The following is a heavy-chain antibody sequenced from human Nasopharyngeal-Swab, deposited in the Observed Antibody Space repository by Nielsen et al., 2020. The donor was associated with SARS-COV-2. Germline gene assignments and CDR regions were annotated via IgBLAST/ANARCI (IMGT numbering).Heavy chain of an antibody. CDR3: AREAYYYGSGTYDS. Sequence: RQAPGKGLEWIGYLYYSGITNYNPSLMSRVTISIYKSKNQFSLNLSSVNAADTAVYFCAREAYYYGSGTYDSWGQGTLVTVSS. CDR2: LYYSGIT. D-gene: IGHD3-10*01. V-gene: IGHV4-59*01. J-gene: IGHJ4*02.